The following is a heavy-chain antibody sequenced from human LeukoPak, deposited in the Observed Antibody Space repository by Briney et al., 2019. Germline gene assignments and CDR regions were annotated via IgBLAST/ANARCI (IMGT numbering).Heavy chain of an antibody. D-gene: IGHD6-19*01. CDR1: GFTFSTYG. CDR3: AKGSSGWTYYFDY. Sequence: GGSLRLSCAASGFTFSTYGMHWVRQAPGKGLEWVAFIRYDGSNEYADSVKGRFTISGDNSKNTLYLQMNTLRSEDTAVYYCAKGSSGWTYYFDYWGQGTLVTVSS. V-gene: IGHV3-30*02. J-gene: IGHJ4*02. CDR2: IRYDGSNE.